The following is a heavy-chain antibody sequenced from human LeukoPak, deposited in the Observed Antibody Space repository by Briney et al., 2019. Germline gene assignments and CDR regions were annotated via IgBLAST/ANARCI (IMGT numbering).Heavy chain of an antibody. CDR2: ISGSGGST. CDR3: AKDGCSSTSCYVVY. D-gene: IGHD2-2*01. Sequence: GGSLRLSCAASGFTFSSYAMSWVRQAPGKGLEWVSAISGSGGSTYYADSVKGRFTISRDNSKNTLYLQMNSLRAEDTAVYYCAKDGCSSTSCYVVYWGQGTLVTVSS. J-gene: IGHJ4*02. CDR1: GFTFSSYA. V-gene: IGHV3-23*01.